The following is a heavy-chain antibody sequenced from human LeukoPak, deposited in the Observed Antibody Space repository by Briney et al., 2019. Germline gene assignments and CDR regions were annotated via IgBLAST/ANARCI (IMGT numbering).Heavy chain of an antibody. V-gene: IGHV1-2*02. CDR3: ARSLVN. CDR2: INSNSGGT. D-gene: IGHD6-6*01. Sequence: ASVKVSCKASGYNFTGNYMHWVRQAPGQGLEWMGWINSNSGGTKYAQKFQGRITMTRDTSIRTGYMELSSLTSGDTAMYYCARSLVNWGRGTLVTASS. J-gene: IGHJ4*02. CDR1: GYNFTGNY.